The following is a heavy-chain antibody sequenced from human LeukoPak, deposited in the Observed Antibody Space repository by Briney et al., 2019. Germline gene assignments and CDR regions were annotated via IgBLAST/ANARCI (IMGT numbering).Heavy chain of an antibody. V-gene: IGHV1-2*02. CDR1: GYTFTGYY. CDR3: ARDGDGYNLD. CDR2: INSNNGDT. Sequence: ASLKVSCKASGYTFTGYYLHWVRQAPGQGLEWVGGINSNNGDTHYAQNFQGRVTMTRDTSISTAYMELSRLGSDDTAVYYCARDGDGYNLDWGQGTLVTVSS. D-gene: IGHD5-24*01. J-gene: IGHJ4*02.